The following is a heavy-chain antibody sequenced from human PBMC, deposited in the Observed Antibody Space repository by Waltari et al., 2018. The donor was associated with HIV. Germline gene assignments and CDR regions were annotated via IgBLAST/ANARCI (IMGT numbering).Heavy chain of an antibody. J-gene: IGHJ5*02. CDR1: GFTFRSTW. V-gene: IGHV3-74*01. CDR2: VNPDGSGS. CDR3: ATTTTTTYFS. D-gene: IGHD1-1*01. Sequence: EVQLVEYGGGHVQPGESLSLSCGASGFTFRSTWMHWVRQAPGGGWVWVLRVNPDGSGSYYADSVKGRFTISRDNAKNTVYLQMNSLRAEDTAVYYCATTTTTTYFSWGQGTLVTVSS.